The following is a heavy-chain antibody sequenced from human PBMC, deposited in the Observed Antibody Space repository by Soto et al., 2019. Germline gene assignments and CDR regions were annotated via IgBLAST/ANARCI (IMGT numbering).Heavy chain of an antibody. J-gene: IGHJ5*02. Sequence: QVHLQQWGAGLLKPAETLSLTCAVYGGSVNGYYWNWIRQPPGKGLEWIGEINHTGGTHYNPSLKSRVTMSVDTSKNQFSLRLSSVTAADTAIYYCATRITVFGLLIPPFDPWGQGTQVTVSS. CDR1: GGSVNGYY. CDR3: ATRITVFGLLIPPFDP. V-gene: IGHV4-34*02. CDR2: INHTGGT. D-gene: IGHD3-3*01.